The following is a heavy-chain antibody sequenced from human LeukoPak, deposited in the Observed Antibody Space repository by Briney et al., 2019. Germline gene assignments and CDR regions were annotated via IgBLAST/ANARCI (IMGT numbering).Heavy chain of an antibody. Sequence: SETLSLTCTVSGGSISSYYWSWLRQPPGKGLEWIGYIYYSGSTNYNPSLKSRVTISVDTSKNQFSLKLSSVTAADTAVYYCARWGRGSYYFDYWGQGTLVTVSS. V-gene: IGHV4-59*01. CDR2: IYYSGST. CDR1: GGSISSYY. CDR3: ARWGRGSYYFDY. D-gene: IGHD2-15*01. J-gene: IGHJ4*02.